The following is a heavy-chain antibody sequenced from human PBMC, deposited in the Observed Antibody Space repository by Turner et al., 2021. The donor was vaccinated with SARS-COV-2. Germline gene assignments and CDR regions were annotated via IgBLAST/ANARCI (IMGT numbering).Heavy chain of an antibody. CDR1: GFTFSDYY. V-gene: IGHV3-11*06. J-gene: IGHJ6*02. CDR2: ISSSSSYT. D-gene: IGHD6-13*01. Sequence: QVQLVASGGGLVKPGGSLRLSCAASGFTFSDYYMSWIRQAPGKGLEWVSYISSSSSYTNYADSVKGRFTISRDNAKNSLYLQMNSLRAEDTAVYYCARDLLAEQQLRDDYYYNYGMDVWGQGTTVTVSS. CDR3: ARDLLAEQQLRDDYYYNYGMDV.